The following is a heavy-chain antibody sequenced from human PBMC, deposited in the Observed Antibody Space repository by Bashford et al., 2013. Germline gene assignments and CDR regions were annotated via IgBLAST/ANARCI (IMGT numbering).Heavy chain of an antibody. CDR2: IYPGDSDT. V-gene: IGHV5-51*01. CDR3: AREDIVVVPGTTTSKRTDGFDI. Sequence: WVRQMPGKGLEWMGIIYPGDSDTRYSPSFQGQVTISADKSLSSAYLQWSSLKASDTAMYYCAREDIVVVPGTTTSKRTDGFDIWGQGTMVTVSS. J-gene: IGHJ3*02. D-gene: IGHD2-2*01.